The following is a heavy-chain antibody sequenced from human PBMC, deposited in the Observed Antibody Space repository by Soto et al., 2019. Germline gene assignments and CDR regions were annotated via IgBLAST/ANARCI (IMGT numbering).Heavy chain of an antibody. J-gene: IGHJ4*02. D-gene: IGHD1-26*01. CDR1: GFTFSSYG. V-gene: IGHV3-30*18. CDR3: AKGSKVGAYYFDY. CDR2: ISYEGSNK. Sequence: PGGSLRLSCAASGFTFSSYGMHWVRQAPDKGLEWVAVISYEGSNKYYADSVKGRFTISRDNSKNTLYLQMNSLRAEDTAVYYCAKGSKVGAYYFDYWGQGTLVTVSS.